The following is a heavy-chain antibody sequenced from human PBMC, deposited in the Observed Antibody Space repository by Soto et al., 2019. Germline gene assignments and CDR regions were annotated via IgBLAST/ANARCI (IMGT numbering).Heavy chain of an antibody. V-gene: IGHV3-33*01. CDR3: ARGSRVGATDDDY. J-gene: IGHJ4*02. CDR2: IWYDGSNK. D-gene: IGHD1-26*01. Sequence: GGSLRLSCAASGFTFSSYGMHWVRQAPGKGLEWVAVIWYDGSNKYYADSVKGRFTISRDNSKNTLYLQMNSLRAEDTAVYYCARGSRVGATDDDYWGQGTLVTVSS. CDR1: GFTFSSYG.